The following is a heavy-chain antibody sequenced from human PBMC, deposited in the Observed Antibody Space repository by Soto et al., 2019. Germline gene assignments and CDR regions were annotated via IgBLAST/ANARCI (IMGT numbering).Heavy chain of an antibody. CDR3: ARKDKSGYFNWFDP. V-gene: IGHV5-51*01. CDR2: IFPSDSDT. D-gene: IGHD3-22*01. Sequence: GESLKISCRTAGYRFTSYWIAWVRQMPGKGLEWMGIIFPSDSDTRYSPSFQGQVTISADRSTSTVFLQWASLKASDTAVYFCARKDKSGYFNWFDPWGQGTLVTVSS. CDR1: GYRFTSYW. J-gene: IGHJ5*02.